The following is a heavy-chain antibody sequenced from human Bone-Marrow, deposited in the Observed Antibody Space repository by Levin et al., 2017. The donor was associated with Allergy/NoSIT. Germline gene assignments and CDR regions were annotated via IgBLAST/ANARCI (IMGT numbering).Heavy chain of an antibody. J-gene: IGHJ4*02. CDR1: GGSISSSSYY. CDR3: AGGGPWVRGVIYFDY. CDR2: IYYSGST. D-gene: IGHD3-10*01. V-gene: IGHV4-39*01. Sequence: PSETLSLTCTVSGGSISSSSYYWGWIRQPPGKGLEWIGSIYYSGSTYYNPSLKSRVTISVDTSKNQFSLKLSSVTAADTAVYYCAGGGPWVRGVIYFDYWGQGTLVTVSS.